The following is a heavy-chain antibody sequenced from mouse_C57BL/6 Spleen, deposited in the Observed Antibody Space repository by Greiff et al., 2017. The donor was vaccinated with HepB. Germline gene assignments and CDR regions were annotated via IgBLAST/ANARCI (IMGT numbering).Heavy chain of an antibody. Sequence: EVQLQQSGPGLVKPSQSLSLTCSVTGYSITSGYYWNWIRQFPGNKLEWMGYISYDGSNNYNPSLKNRISITRDTSKNQFFLKLNSVTTEDTATYYCARGDTTVVANFDYWGQGTTLTVSS. J-gene: IGHJ2*01. D-gene: IGHD1-1*01. CDR3: ARGDTTVVANFDY. CDR1: GYSITSGYY. CDR2: ISYDGSN. V-gene: IGHV3-6*01.